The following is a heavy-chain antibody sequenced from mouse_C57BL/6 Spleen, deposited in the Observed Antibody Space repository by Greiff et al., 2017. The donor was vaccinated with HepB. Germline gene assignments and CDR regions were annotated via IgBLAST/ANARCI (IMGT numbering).Heavy chain of an antibody. CDR3: ASPTTVVAPFAY. CDR2: ISDGGSYT. CDR1: GFTFSSYA. J-gene: IGHJ3*01. Sequence: EVQVVESWGGLVKPGGSLKLSCAASGFTFSSYAMSWVRQTPEKRLEWVATISDGGSYTYYPDNVKGRFTISRDNAKNNLYLQMSHLKSEDTAMYYCASPTTVVAPFAYWGQGTLVTVSA. D-gene: IGHD1-1*01. V-gene: IGHV5-4*01.